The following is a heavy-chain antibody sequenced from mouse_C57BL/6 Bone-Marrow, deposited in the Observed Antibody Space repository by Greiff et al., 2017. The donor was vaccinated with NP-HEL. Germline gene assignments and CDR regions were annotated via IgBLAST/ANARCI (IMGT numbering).Heavy chain of an antibody. V-gene: IGHV1-81*01. D-gene: IGHD1-1*01. CDR2: IYPRSGNT. Sequence: VQLQQSGAELARPGASVKLSCKASGYTFTSYGISWVKQRTGQGLEWIGEIYPRSGNTYYNEKFKGKATLTADKSSSTAYMELRSLPSEDSAVYFCAREYYGSSLNYYAMDYWGQGTSVTVSS. CDR3: AREYYGSSLNYYAMDY. CDR1: GYTFTSYG. J-gene: IGHJ4*01.